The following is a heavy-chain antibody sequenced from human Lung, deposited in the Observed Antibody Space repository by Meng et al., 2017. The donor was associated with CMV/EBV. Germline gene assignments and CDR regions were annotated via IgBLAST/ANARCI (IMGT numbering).Heavy chain of an antibody. CDR1: YS. CDR2: ITRSSTYI. V-gene: IGHV3-21*01. Sequence: YSMKVVRQAPGNGLDWVSSITRSSTYIYYADSVKGRFTISRDNAKTAVYLQMSSLRDDDTSIYYCAREPDQKRYCDGNTREDYLDYWGQGTLVTVPS. CDR3: AREPDQKRYCDGNTREDYLDY. D-gene: IGHD2-21*01. J-gene: IGHJ4*02.